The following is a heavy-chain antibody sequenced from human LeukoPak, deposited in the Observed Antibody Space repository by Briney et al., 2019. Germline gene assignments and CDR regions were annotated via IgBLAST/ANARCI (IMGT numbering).Heavy chain of an antibody. CDR2: INPNSGGT. CDR3: ARGGDPDYDILTGYYRSGAFDI. D-gene: IGHD3-9*01. Sequence: ASVKVSCKASGYTFTGYYMHWVRQAPGQGLEWMGWINPNSGGTNYAQKFQGRVTMTRDTSISTAYMELSRLRSDDTAVYYCARGGDPDYDILTGYYRSGAFDIWGQGTMVTVSS. V-gene: IGHV1-2*02. CDR1: GYTFTGYY. J-gene: IGHJ3*02.